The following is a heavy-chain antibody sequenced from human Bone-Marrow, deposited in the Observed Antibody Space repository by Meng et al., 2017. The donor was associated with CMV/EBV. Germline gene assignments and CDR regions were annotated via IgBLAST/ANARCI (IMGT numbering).Heavy chain of an antibody. CDR1: GFTFSSYS. V-gene: IGHV3-21*01. CDR2: ISSSSSYI. D-gene: IGHD2-2*01. Sequence: GESLKISCAASGFTFSSYSMNWVRQAPGKGLEWVSSISSSSSYIYYADSVKGRFTISRDNAKNSLYLQMNSLRAEDTAVYYCASPYQLQPERGGYGTGLDAFDIWGQGTTVTVS. J-gene: IGHJ3*02. CDR3: ASPYQLQPERGGYGTGLDAFDI.